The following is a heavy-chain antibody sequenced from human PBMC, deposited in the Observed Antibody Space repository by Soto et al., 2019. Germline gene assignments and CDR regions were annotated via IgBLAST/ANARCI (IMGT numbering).Heavy chain of an antibody. CDR3: ARASSIVGATGTESPFDY. CDR2: ISAYNGNT. CDR1: GYTFTSYG. J-gene: IGHJ4*02. Sequence: ASVKVSCKASGYTFTSYGISWVRQAPGQGLEWMGWISAYNGNTNYAQKLQGRVTMTTDTSTSTAYMELRSLRSDDTAVYYCARASSIVGATGTESPFDYWGQGTLVTVSS. V-gene: IGHV1-18*01. D-gene: IGHD1-26*01.